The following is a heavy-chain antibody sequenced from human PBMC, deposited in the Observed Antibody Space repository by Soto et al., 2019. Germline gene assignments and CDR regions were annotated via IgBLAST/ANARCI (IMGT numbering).Heavy chain of an antibody. V-gene: IGHV2-5*02. CDR1: GFSPSTSGEV. CDR2: IYWDDDK. D-gene: IGHD3-3*01. J-gene: IGHJ4*02. CDR3: PHAVSLFGVVITYYFDY. Sequence: QITLKESCPTLVKPTQTLTLTCTFSGFSPSTSGEVVGWIRQPPGKALDWLAVIYWDDDKRYTTSLKSRLTIAKDTSKNLDAHKITYIDPVHTATYYCPHAVSLFGVVITYYFDYWGQGILITVSS.